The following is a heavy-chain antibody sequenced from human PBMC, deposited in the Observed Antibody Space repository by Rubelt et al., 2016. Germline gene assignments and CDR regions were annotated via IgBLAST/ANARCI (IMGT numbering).Heavy chain of an antibody. CDR2: MNPNSGNT. D-gene: IGHD3-3*01. V-gene: IGHV1-8*01. CDR3: ARMVNDFWSGYNNWFDP. CDR1: GYTFTSYD. Sequence: QVQLVQSGAEVKKPGASVKVSCKASGYTFTSYDINWVRQATGQGIEWMGWMNPNSGNTGYAQKFQGRVTITRNTSISTAYMELCSLRSEDTAVYYCARMVNDFWSGYNNWFDPWGQGTLVTVSS. J-gene: IGHJ5*02.